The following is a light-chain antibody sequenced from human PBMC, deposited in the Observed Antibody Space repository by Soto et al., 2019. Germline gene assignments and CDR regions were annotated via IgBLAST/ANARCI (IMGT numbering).Light chain of an antibody. Sequence: QSALTQPPSASGSPGQSVTISCIGTSSDVGGHNYVSWYQQHRGRAPKLMIYDVTKRPSGVPDRFSGSRSGNTASLTVSGLQAEDEADYYCSSYRDSSTLVFGGGTKLTVL. CDR1: SSDVGGHNY. CDR2: DVT. CDR3: SSYRDSSTLV. J-gene: IGLJ2*01. V-gene: IGLV2-8*01.